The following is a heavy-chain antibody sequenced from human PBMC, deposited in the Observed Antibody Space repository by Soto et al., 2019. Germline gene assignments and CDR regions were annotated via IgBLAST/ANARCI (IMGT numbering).Heavy chain of an antibody. CDR3: ASFSGIAAFLGYYYYGMDV. J-gene: IGHJ6*02. CDR1: GGTFSSYA. V-gene: IGHV1-69*13. Sequence: SVKVSCKASGGTFSSYAISWVRQAPGQGLEWMGGIIPTFGTANYAQKFLGRVTITADESTSTAYMELSSLRSEDTAVYYCASFSGIAAFLGYYYYGMDVWGQGTTVTAP. D-gene: IGHD6-13*01. CDR2: IIPTFGTA.